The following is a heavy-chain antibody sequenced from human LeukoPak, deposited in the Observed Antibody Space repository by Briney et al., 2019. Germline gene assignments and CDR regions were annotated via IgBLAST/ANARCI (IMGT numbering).Heavy chain of an antibody. V-gene: IGHV4-34*01. Sequence: PETLSLTCAVYGGSFSGYYWSWIRQPPGKGLEWIGEINHSGSTNYNPSLKSRVTISVDTSKNQFSLKLSSVTAADTAVYYCARVRYRVFGVVLLRWFDPWGQGTLVTVSS. J-gene: IGHJ5*02. CDR1: GGSFSGYY. CDR2: INHSGST. CDR3: ARVRYRVFGVVLLRWFDP. D-gene: IGHD3-3*01.